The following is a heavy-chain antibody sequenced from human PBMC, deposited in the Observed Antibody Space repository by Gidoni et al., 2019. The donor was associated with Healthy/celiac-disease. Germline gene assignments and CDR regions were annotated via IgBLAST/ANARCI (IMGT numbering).Heavy chain of an antibody. CDR2: TRNKANSYTT. V-gene: IGHV3-72*01. CDR1: GFTFSDHY. J-gene: IGHJ4*02. Sequence: EVQLVESGGGLVQPGGSLRLSCAASGFTFSDHYMDWVRQAPGKGLEWVGRTRNKANSYTTEYAASVKGRFTISRDDSKNSLYLQMNSLKTEDTAVYYCARDGCTNGVCLDYWGQGTLVTVSS. CDR3: ARDGCTNGVCLDY. D-gene: IGHD2-8*01.